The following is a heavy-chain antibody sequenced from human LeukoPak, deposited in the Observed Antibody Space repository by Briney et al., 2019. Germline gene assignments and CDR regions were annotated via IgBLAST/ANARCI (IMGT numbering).Heavy chain of an antibody. V-gene: IGHV1-69*13. CDR1: GGTFSSYA. CDR2: IIPIFGTA. D-gene: IGHD4-17*01. Sequence: GASVKVSCKASGGTFSSYAISWVRQAPGQGLEWMGGIIPIFGTANYAQKFQGRVTITADESTSTAYMELSSLRSEDTAVYYCARVSYGDPWTPQYYFDCWGQGTLVTVSS. CDR3: ARVSYGDPWTPQYYFDC. J-gene: IGHJ4*02.